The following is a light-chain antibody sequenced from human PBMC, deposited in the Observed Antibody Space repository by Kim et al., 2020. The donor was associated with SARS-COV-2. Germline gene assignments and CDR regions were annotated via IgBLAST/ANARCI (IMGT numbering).Light chain of an antibody. CDR1: ILDIVGYNS. CDR3: SSYTCSSPLWV. Sequence: SSRLAFTGTILDIVGYNSVSSYQQYPGIAPKLIISGVTKRPSGVPYRFSGSRSGNTASLTVTGLQAEDEAYYYGSSYTCSSPLWVFGGGTQLTFL. V-gene: IGLV2-8*01. CDR2: GVT. J-gene: IGLJ3*02.